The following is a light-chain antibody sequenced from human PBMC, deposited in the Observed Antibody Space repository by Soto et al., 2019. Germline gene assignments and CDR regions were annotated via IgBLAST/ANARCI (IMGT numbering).Light chain of an antibody. Sequence: AIRMTQSPSSFSASTGDRVTITCRASQGFSSYLAWYQQKPGKAPKLLIYAASTLQSGVPSRFSGSGSGTDFTLTISCLQSEDFATYYCQQYYSYPMYTFGQGTKLEIK. V-gene: IGKV1-8*01. CDR3: QQYYSYPMYT. CDR1: QGFSSY. J-gene: IGKJ2*01. CDR2: AAS.